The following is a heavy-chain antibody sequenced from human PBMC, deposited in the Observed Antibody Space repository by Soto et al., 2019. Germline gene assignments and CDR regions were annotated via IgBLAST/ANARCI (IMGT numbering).Heavy chain of an antibody. CDR1: GFTFGDYA. V-gene: IGHV3-49*03. D-gene: IGHD2-15*01. J-gene: IGHJ4*02. CDR2: IRSKAYGGTT. Sequence: GGSLRLSCTASGFTFGDYAMSWFRQAPGKGLEWVGFIRSKAYGGTTEYAASVKGRFTISRDDSKSIAYLQMNSLKTEDTAVYYCTRAARYCSGGSCYRLTLPYYFDYWGQGTLVTVSS. CDR3: TRAARYCSGGSCYRLTLPYYFDY.